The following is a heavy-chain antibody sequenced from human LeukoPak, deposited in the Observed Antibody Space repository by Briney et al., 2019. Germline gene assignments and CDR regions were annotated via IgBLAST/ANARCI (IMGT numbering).Heavy chain of an antibody. CDR3: ARGAVIAHFDY. V-gene: IGHV1-3*04. D-gene: IGHD2-21*01. Sequence: GGSLRLSCAASGFTFSSYAMHWVRQAPGQRLEWMGWVNTGNDNTKYSQKFQGRVTLTRDTSASTVYMHLSSLRSEDTAVYYCARGAVIAHFDYWGQGTLVTVTS. J-gene: IGHJ4*02. CDR2: VNTGNDNT. CDR1: GFTFSSYA.